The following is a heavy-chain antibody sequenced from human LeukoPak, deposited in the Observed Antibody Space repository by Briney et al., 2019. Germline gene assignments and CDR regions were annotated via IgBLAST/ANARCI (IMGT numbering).Heavy chain of an antibody. CDR3: VHDSSGYSAGWFDY. Sequence: ASVKVSCKASGGTFSSCAISWVRQAPGQGLEWMGRIIPILGIANYAQKFQGRVTITADKSTSTAYMELSSLRSEDTAVCYCVHDSSGYSAGWFDYWGQGTLVTVSS. V-gene: IGHV1-69*04. CDR1: GGTFSSCA. J-gene: IGHJ4*02. D-gene: IGHD3-22*01. CDR2: IIPILGIA.